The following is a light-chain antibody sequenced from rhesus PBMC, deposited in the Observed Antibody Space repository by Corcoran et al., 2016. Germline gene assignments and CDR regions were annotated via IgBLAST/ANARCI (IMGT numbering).Light chain of an antibody. CDR1: QSLLHSNGHTY. CDR2: ETS. Sequence: DIVMTQTPLSLPITPGEPASISCRTSQSLLHSNGHTYLHWYLQKPGQSPQLLINETSNRASGVPDRFSGSGSGTDFTLKISKVEAEGVVVYYCAQAIDFPLTFGGGTKVEIK. V-gene: IGKV2-72*01. CDR3: AQAIDFPLT. J-gene: IGKJ4*01.